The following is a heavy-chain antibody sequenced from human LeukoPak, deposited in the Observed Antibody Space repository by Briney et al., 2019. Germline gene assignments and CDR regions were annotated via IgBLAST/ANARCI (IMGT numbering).Heavy chain of an antibody. CDR1: GGSISSYY. J-gene: IGHJ4*02. Sequence: SETLSLTCTVPGGSISSYYWSWIRQPPGKGLEWIGYIYYSGSTNYNPSLKSRVTISVDTSESQLSLKLSSVTAADTAVYYCARAASAVTGIRVQYYFDYWGQGTLVTVSS. CDR3: ARAASAVTGIRVQYYFDY. V-gene: IGHV4-59*01. D-gene: IGHD2-21*02. CDR2: IYYSGST.